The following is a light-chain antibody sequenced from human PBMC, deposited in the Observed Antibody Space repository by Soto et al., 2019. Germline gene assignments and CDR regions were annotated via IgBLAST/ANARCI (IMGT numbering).Light chain of an antibody. CDR2: AAS. Sequence: DIQMTQSPTSLSASVGDRVTITCRASQGIGNYVAWYQQKPGKAPTVLIYAASTLQSGVPSRFSGSGSGTDFTLTINSLQPEAVATYSCQKYSSGPVFGPGTKVEIK. J-gene: IGKJ3*01. CDR3: QKYSSGPV. V-gene: IGKV1-27*01. CDR1: QGIGNY.